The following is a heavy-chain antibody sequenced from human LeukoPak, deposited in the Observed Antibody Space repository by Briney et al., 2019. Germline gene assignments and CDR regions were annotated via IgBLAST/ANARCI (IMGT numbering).Heavy chain of an antibody. J-gene: IGHJ1*01. Sequence: PGGSLRLSCAASGFTFSDYYMSWIRQAPGKGLEWVSYISSSGSTIYYADSVKGRFTISRDSAKNSLYLQMNSLRAEDTAVYYCARDPLAGSPQYFQHWGQGTLVTVSS. CDR2: ISSSGSTI. CDR3: ARDPLAGSPQYFQH. V-gene: IGHV3-11*01. D-gene: IGHD3-10*01. CDR1: GFTFSDYY.